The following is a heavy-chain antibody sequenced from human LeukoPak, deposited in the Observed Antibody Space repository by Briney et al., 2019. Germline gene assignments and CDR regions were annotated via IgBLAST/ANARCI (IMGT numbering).Heavy chain of an antibody. CDR1: GFTFSSYS. D-gene: IGHD3-3*01. CDR3: ARLDDFWSGLFMDY. V-gene: IGHV3-48*04. J-gene: IGHJ4*02. Sequence: GGSLRLSCAASGFTFSSYSMNWVRQAPGKGLEWVSYISSSSSTIYYADSVKGRFTISRDNAKNSLYLQMNSLRAEDTAVYYCARLDDFWSGLFMDYWGQGTLVTVSS. CDR2: ISSSSSTI.